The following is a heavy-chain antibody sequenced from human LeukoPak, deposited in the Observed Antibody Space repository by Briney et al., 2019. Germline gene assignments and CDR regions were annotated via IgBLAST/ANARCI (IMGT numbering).Heavy chain of an antibody. CDR1: GYTLPELS. J-gene: IGHJ6*02. CDR2: FDPEDCET. D-gene: IGHD3-10*01. CDR3: ATVPTTLVEVRDPILDYYYYGMDV. V-gene: IGHV1-24*01. Sequence: ASVKVSCKVSGYTLPELSMHWLRQAPGKGLGWMGCFDPEDCETIYAQKFQGRVTITEDTSTDTAYMELSSLRSDDTAVYYRATVPTTLVEVRDPILDYYYYGMDVWGQGTTVTVSS.